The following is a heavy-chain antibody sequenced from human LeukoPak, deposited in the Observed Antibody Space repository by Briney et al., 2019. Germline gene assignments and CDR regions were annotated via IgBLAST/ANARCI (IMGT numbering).Heavy chain of an antibody. Sequence: GGSLRLSCAASGFTFSSYSMNWVRKAPGPGLEWVSSISSSSSYIYYADSVKGRFTISRDNAKNSLYLQMNSLRAEDTAVYYCARYSGSYFDPFGTYGLDVWGQGTTVTVSS. CDR1: GFTFSSYS. J-gene: IGHJ6*02. CDR3: ARYSGSYFDPFGTYGLDV. CDR2: ISSSSSYI. D-gene: IGHD1-26*01. V-gene: IGHV3-21*01.